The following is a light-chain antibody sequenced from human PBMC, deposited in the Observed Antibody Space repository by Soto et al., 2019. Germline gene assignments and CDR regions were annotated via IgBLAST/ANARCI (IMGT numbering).Light chain of an antibody. CDR3: CSYAGTTTGV. CDR1: SSDIGSHNF. V-gene: IGLV2-23*02. Sequence: QSALTQPASVSGSPGQSITISCTRTSSDIGSHNFVSWYQQRPGKAPKLMIFEVTKRPSGVSNRFSASKSGNTASLTISGVQAEDEADYYCCSYAGTTTGVFGGGTKLTVL. J-gene: IGLJ3*02. CDR2: EVT.